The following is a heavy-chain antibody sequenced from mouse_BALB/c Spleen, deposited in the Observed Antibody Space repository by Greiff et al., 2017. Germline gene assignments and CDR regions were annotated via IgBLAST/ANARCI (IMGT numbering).Heavy chain of an antibody. CDR2: ISSGGGNT. CDR3: ARDGYSFAY. CDR1: GFTFSSYT. V-gene: IGHV5-9*03. J-gene: IGHJ3*01. D-gene: IGHD2-3*01. Sequence: EVKLVESGGGLVKPGGSLKLSCAASGFTFSSYTMSWVRQTPEKRLEWVATISSGGGNTYYPDSVKGRFTISRDNAKNNLYLQMSSLRSEDTALYYCARDGYSFAYWGQGTLVTVSA.